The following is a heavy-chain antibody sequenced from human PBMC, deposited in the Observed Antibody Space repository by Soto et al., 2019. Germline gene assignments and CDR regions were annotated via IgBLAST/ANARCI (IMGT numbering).Heavy chain of an antibody. Sequence: ASVKVSCKASGYTFTGYYMHWVRQAPGQGLEWMGWINPNSGGTNYAQKFQGWVTMTRDTSISTAYMELSRLRSDDTAVYYCARDAERGAARRADYYYYGMDVWGQGTTVTVSS. D-gene: IGHD6-6*01. CDR3: ARDAERGAARRADYYYYGMDV. V-gene: IGHV1-2*04. CDR2: INPNSGGT. CDR1: GYTFTGYY. J-gene: IGHJ6*02.